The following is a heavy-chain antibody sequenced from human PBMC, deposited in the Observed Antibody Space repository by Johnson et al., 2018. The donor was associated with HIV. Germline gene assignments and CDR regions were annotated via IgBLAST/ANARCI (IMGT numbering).Heavy chain of an antibody. Sequence: VQLVESGGGLVQPGGSLRLSCAASGFSFGTYAMSWVCQAPGKGLQWVSGISGSGGSTYYADSVKGRFTLSRDNSRNTLFLQMNSLRAEDTAMYFCVRRFYDSSAFDVWGQGTLVTVSS. V-gene: IGHV3-23*04. J-gene: IGHJ3*01. CDR2: ISGSGGST. D-gene: IGHD3-22*01. CDR3: VRRFYDSSAFDV. CDR1: GFSFGTYA.